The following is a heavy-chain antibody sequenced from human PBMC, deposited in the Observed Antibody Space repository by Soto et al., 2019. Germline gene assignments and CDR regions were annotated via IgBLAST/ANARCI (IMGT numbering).Heavy chain of an antibody. D-gene: IGHD3-9*01. Sequence: GGSLRLSCVASGFNLSHPWMTWVRQAAGKGLEWVGRIKSKTDGGTADYAAPVKGRATISRDDSKNTIYLQMNSLKTEDTAVYYCTTGIYYDILTGYHNVAYWGQGALVTVSS. V-gene: IGHV3-15*01. CDR1: GFNLSHPW. CDR3: TTGIYYDILTGYHNVAY. CDR2: IKSKTDGGTA. J-gene: IGHJ1*01.